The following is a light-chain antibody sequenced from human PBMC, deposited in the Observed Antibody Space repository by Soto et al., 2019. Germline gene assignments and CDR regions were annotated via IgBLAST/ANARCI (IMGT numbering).Light chain of an antibody. J-gene: IGKJ4*01. CDR2: AAS. CDR3: QQLNSYPLT. V-gene: IGKV1-9*01. Sequence: IQLTQSPSSLSASVGDRVTITCRASQGISSCLAWYQQIPGKTPKLLIYAASTLQSGVPSRFSGSGSGTDYTLTISSLQPEDFATYYRQQLNSYPLTFGGGTKVEIK. CDR1: QGISSC.